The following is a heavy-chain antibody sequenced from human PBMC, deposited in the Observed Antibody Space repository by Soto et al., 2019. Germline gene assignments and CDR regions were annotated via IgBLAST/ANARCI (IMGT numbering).Heavy chain of an antibody. CDR2: IYYSGST. D-gene: IGHD3-3*01. J-gene: IGHJ5*02. Sequence: PSETLSLTCTGSGGSISSGDYYWSWIRQPPGKGLEWIGYIYYSGSTYYNPSLKSRVTISVDTSKNQFSLKLSSVTAADTAVYYCARARTGITIFEGANWFDPRGQGTLVTVSS. CDR3: ARARTGITIFEGANWFDP. CDR1: GGSISSGDYY. V-gene: IGHV4-30-4*01.